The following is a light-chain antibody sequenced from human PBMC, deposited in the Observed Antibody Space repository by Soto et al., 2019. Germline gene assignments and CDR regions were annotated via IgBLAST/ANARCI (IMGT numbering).Light chain of an antibody. J-gene: IGKJ2*01. Sequence: EIVMTQSPATLSVSLGDRATLSCRASQSVSTYLAWYQQKPGQAPRLLIYGASTRATGIPARFSGSWSETDFTLTISSLQSEDFAVYYCQQYDSWPPSYTFGQGTKLEIK. CDR1: QSVSTY. CDR3: QQYDSWPPSYT. V-gene: IGKV3-15*01. CDR2: GAS.